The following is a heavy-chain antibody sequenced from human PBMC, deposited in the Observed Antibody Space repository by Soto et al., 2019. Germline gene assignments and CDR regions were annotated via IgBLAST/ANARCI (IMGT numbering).Heavy chain of an antibody. CDR2: IIPIFGTA. CDR1: GGTFSSYA. V-gene: IGHV1-69*13. D-gene: IGHD3-3*01. J-gene: IGHJ6*02. CDR3: ARVPYYDFWSGFSAVDYYYYGMDV. Sequence: SVKVSCKASGGTFSSYAISWVRQAPGQGLEWMGGIIPIFGTANYAQKFQGRVTITADESTSTAYMELSSLRSEDTAVYYCARVPYYDFWSGFSAVDYYYYGMDVWGQGTTVTVSS.